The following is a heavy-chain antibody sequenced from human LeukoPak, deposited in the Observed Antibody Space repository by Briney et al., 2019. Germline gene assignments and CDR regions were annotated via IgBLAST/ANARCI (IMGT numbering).Heavy chain of an antibody. J-gene: IGHJ4*02. CDR3: ARDPRGPDY. CDR2: IGPSGSTM. CDR1: GFTFSRYE. Sequence: PGGSLRLSCAVSGFTFSRYEMSWVRQAPGKGLEWISFIGPSGSTMYYVDSVKGRFIISRDNAKDSLYLQMNSLRVEDTAVYYCARDPRGPDYWGQGTLVTVSS. V-gene: IGHV3-48*03.